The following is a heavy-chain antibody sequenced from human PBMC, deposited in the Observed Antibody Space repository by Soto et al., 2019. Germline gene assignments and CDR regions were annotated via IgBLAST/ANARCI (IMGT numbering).Heavy chain of an antibody. CDR2: ISWNSGNI. J-gene: IGHJ6*02. Sequence: EVQLVESGGGLVQPGRSLRLSCAASGFTFDDYAMHWVRQAPGKGLEWVSGISWNSGNIVYADSVKGRFTISRDNAKNSLYLQMNSLRAEDTALYYCAKDRGWAAAGPVYYYGMDVWGQGTTVTVSS. CDR3: AKDRGWAAAGPVYYYGMDV. V-gene: IGHV3-9*01. CDR1: GFTFDDYA. D-gene: IGHD6-13*01.